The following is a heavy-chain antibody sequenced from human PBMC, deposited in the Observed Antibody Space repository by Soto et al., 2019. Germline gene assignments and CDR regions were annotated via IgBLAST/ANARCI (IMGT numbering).Heavy chain of an antibody. CDR1: GGTISSYP. Sequence: QVQLVQSGAEVKKPGSSVKVSCKASGGTISSYPISWVRQAPGQGLEWMGRIIPILGIANYAQKFQGRVTITADXSTSTAXXEXXXXXXXXXAVXXXXXXXXXXXYLXXWGQGTLVTVSS. J-gene: IGHJ4*02. CDR2: IIPILGIA. V-gene: IGHV1-69*02. CDR3: XXXXXXXXYLXX.